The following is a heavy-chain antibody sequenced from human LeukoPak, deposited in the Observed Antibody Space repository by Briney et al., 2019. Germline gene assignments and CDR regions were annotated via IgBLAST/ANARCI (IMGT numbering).Heavy chain of an antibody. CDR3: ARDRLGYCSSTSCHYYFDY. CDR2: INTSGST. CDR1: GASINSHY. J-gene: IGHJ4*02. V-gene: IGHV4-4*07. D-gene: IGHD2-2*01. Sequence: SETLSLTCTVSGASINSHYWSWIRQPAGKGLEWIGRINTSGSTNYNPSLKSRGTMSVDTSKNQFSLKLSSVTAADTAVYYCARDRLGYCSSTSCHYYFDYWGQGTLVTVSS.